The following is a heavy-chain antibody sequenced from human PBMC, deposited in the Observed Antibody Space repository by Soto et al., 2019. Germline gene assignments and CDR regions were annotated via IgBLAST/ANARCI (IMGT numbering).Heavy chain of an antibody. Sequence: QVQLVQSGGEVKKPGASVKVSCKASGYTFTIYGINWVRQAPGQGLEWMGWISPDNGNTNYAQKLQGRVTMTTDTSTNTDYMELRSLRSDATAAYYCARALGYSGYAGMDVWGQGTTVTFSS. CDR1: GYTFTIYG. V-gene: IGHV1-18*01. CDR3: ARALGYSGYAGMDV. J-gene: IGHJ6*02. D-gene: IGHD5-12*01. CDR2: ISPDNGNT.